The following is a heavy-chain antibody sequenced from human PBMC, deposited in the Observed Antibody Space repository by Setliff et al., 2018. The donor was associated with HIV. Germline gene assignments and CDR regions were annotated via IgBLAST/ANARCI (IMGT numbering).Heavy chain of an antibody. J-gene: IGHJ4*02. V-gene: IGHV3-49*04. CDR1: GFTFGEYA. CDR2: IRTNARGGAT. CDR3: TRDHRFVDRYPDW. D-gene: IGHD3-9*01. Sequence: GGSLRLSCAASGFTFGEYAMSWVRQAPGKGLEWVGFIRTNARGGATEYAASVKGRFTISRDDSKSIAYLQMSSLKIEDTAVYYCTRDHRFVDRYPDWWGQGTLVTVSS.